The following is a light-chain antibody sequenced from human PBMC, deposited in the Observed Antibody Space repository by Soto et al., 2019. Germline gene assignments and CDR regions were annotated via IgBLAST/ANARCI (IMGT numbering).Light chain of an antibody. CDR1: QDITNS. J-gene: IGKJ3*01. Sequence: DIPMPQSPSSLSASVGARVTVSCRASQDITNSLAWSQQKPGKVPDLLIYAASTLVSGVPSRLSGSGSGTVFTLTIGSLQPEDLATYYCQKYDSAAFTGRPGTKV. CDR2: AAS. CDR3: QKYDSAAFT. V-gene: IGKV1-27*01.